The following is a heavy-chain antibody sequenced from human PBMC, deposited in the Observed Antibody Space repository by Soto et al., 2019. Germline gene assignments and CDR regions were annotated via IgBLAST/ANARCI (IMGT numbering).Heavy chain of an antibody. V-gene: IGHV4-59*01. CDR3: ARASGDYRFDY. Sequence: SETLSLTCTVSGGSISSYYRSWIRQPPGKGLEWIGYIYYSGSTNYNPSLKSRVTISVDTSKNQFSLKLSSVTAADTAVYYCARASGDYRFDYWGQGTLVTVSS. CDR2: IYYSGST. D-gene: IGHD4-17*01. J-gene: IGHJ4*02. CDR1: GGSISSYY.